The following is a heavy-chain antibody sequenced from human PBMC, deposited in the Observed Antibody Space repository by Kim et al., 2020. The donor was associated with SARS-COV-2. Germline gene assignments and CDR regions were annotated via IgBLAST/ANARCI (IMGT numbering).Heavy chain of an antibody. Sequence: YYADSGKGRFTISRDNSKNSLYLQMNSLRAEDTALYYCAKDDTRIAVAANWGQGTLVTVSS. V-gene: IGHV3-43D*03. J-gene: IGHJ4*02. CDR3: AKDDTRIAVAAN. D-gene: IGHD6-19*01.